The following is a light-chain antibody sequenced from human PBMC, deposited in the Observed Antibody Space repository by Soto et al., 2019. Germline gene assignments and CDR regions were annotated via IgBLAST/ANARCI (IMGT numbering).Light chain of an antibody. V-gene: IGKV1-39*01. CDR1: QSISSY. J-gene: IGKJ1*01. CDR3: QQSYSTPPT. Sequence: DIQMTQSPSSLSASVGDRVTITCRASQSISSYLNWHQQKPGKAPKVLIYAASSLQSGVPSRFSGRGSWTDFTLTISSLQPEDFASYFCQQSYSTPPTFGPWTKVELK. CDR2: AAS.